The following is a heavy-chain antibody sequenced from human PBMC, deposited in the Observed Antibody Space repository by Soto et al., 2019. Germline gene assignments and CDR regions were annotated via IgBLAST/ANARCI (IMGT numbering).Heavy chain of an antibody. CDR2: ISSTTSYV. D-gene: IGHD2-2*01. CDR1: GFTFSSYT. CDR3: ARDPSEGRVGNWFES. V-gene: IGHV3-21*06. J-gene: IGHJ5*01. Sequence: GGSLRLSCAASGFTFSSYTLNWVRQAPGKGLEWVSSISSTTSYVYYADSVKGRFSTSRDNAKNILYLEMYALRTEDTAVYYCARDPSEGRVGNWFESWGQGTLVTVSS.